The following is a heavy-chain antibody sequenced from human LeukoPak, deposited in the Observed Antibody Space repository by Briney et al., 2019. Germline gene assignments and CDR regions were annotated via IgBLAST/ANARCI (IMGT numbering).Heavy chain of an antibody. CDR3: ARALRSPGDSGLDY. D-gene: IGHD3-10*01. J-gene: IGHJ4*02. V-gene: IGHV3-74*03. CDR1: GFTFSSNY. CDR2: INTDGSDR. Sequence: GRSLRLSCAASGFTFSSNYMHWVRQAPGKGLVWVSRINTDGSDRTHADFVKGRFTISRDNAKNTLYLEMNSLRAEDTAVYYCARALRSPGDSGLDYWGQGALVTVSS.